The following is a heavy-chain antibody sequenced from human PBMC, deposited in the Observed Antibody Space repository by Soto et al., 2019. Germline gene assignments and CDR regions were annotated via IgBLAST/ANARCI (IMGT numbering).Heavy chain of an antibody. D-gene: IGHD3-22*01. CDR1: GGCFSGYY. J-gene: IGHJ4*02. CDR3: ERAGDSSAYADY. Sequence: SETLSLTCAVYGGCFSGYYWSWIRQPPGKGLEWIGEINHRGSTNYNPSLKSRVTISVDRSKNQFSLKLSSVTAADTAVYYCERAGDSSAYADYWGQGPLVTVSS. V-gene: IGHV4-34*01. CDR2: INHRGST.